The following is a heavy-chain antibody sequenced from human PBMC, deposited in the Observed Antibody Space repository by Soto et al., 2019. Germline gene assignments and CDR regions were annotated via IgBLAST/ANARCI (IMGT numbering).Heavy chain of an antibody. CDR3: ARLRIATNNYKWFDP. D-gene: IGHD2-21*01. V-gene: IGHV4-31*03. J-gene: IGHJ5*02. Sequence: SETLSLTCSVSGAALNSGNYYWSWIRQVPGKGLEWIGHIYFTGAVDYNPSLRDRITISQDTSERQFSLNLRLVTAADTAVYYCARLRIATNNYKWFDPWGQGTLVTVS. CDR2: IYFTGAV. CDR1: GAALNSGNYY.